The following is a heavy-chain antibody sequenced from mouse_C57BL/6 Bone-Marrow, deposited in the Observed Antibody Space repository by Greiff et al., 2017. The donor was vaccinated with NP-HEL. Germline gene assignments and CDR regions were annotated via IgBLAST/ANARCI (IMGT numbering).Heavy chain of an antibody. V-gene: IGHV1-15*01. CDR2: IEPETGGT. CDR3: KTGNYFDY. Sequence: QVHVKQSGAELVRPGASVTLSCKASGYTFTDYEMHWVKQTPVHGLEWIGAIEPETGGTAYNQKFKGKAILTADKSSSTAYMELRSLTSEDSAVYYSKTGNYFDYWGQGTTLTVSS. CDR1: GYTFTDYE. D-gene: IGHD4-1*01. J-gene: IGHJ2*01.